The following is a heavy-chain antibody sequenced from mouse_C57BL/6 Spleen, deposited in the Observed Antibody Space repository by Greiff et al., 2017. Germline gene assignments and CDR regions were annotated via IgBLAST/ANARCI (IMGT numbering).Heavy chain of an antibody. CDR1: GYSITSGYY. D-gene: IGHD4-1*01. V-gene: IGHV3-6*01. Sequence: VQLQQSGPGLVKPSQSLSLTCSVTGYSITSGYYWNWIRQFPGNKLEWMGYISYDGSNNYNPSLKNRISITRDTSKYQFFLKLNSVTTEDTATYYCTRAKLGRGGYFDYWGQGTTLTVSS. CDR2: ISYDGSN. CDR3: TRAKLGRGGYFDY. J-gene: IGHJ2*01.